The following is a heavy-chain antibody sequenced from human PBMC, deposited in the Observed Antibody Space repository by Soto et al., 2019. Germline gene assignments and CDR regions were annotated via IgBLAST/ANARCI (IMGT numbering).Heavy chain of an antibody. V-gene: IGHV1-69*06. CDR1: GGCLSTNP. D-gene: IGHD2-15*01. CDR2: TGSGTGPG. J-gene: IGHJ4*02. CDR3: ARRDSGGFYRFFDS. Sequence: SVKVSCKASGGCLSTNPISWVRQAPGQGLEWMGGTGSGTGPGNHAQKFQGRLTVTADKSTSTVYMELTNLSSEDTAVYYCARRDSGGFYRFFDSWGQGTLVTVPS.